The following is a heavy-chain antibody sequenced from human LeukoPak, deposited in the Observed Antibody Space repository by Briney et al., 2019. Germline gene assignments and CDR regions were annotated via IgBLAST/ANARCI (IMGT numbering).Heavy chain of an antibody. CDR1: GFTFSSYS. CDR3: ASRDDIPDY. J-gene: IGHJ4*02. Sequence: PGGSLRLSCAASGFTFSSYSMNWVRQAPGKRLEWVSYISSSSSTIYYADSVKGRFTISRDNAKNSLYLQMNSLRAEDTAVYYCASRDDIPDYWGQGTLVTVSS. V-gene: IGHV3-48*01. D-gene: IGHD3-9*01. CDR2: ISSSSSTI.